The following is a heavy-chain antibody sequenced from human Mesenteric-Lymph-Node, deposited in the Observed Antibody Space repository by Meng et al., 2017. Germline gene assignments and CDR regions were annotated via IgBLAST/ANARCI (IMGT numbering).Heavy chain of an antibody. J-gene: IGHJ4*02. CDR3: ARGLWEQSRYYFDS. CDR1: GYTFTNYA. D-gene: IGHD1-26*01. V-gene: IGHV1-3*01. CDR2: INSGNGKT. Sequence: QVQLVQSGAEVKKPGASVKASCKASGYTFTNYAIQWVRQAPGQRLEWMGWINSGNGKTKYSEKFQGRVTITRDTSATTAYMELSSLRSEDMAVYYCARGLWEQSRYYFDSWGQGTLVTVSS.